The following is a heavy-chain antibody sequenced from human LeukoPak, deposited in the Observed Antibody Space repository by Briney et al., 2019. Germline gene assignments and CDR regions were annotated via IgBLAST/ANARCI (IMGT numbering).Heavy chain of an antibody. J-gene: IGHJ4*02. V-gene: IGHV3-66*01. Sequence: GGSLRLSCAASGFTVSSNYMSWVRQAPGKGLEWVSVIYSGGSTYYADSVKGRFTISRDNSKNTLYLQMNTLRAEDTAVYYCARDLQTTYCSGGSCYGSAVYWGQGTLVTVSS. CDR3: ARDLQTTYCSGGSCYGSAVY. CDR1: GFTVSSNY. D-gene: IGHD2-15*01. CDR2: IYSGGST.